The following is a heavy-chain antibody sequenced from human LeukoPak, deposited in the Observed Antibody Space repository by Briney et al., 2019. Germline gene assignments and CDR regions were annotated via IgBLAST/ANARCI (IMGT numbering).Heavy chain of an antibody. CDR1: GFTFSTYG. Sequence: GGSLRLSCAASGFTFSTYGMHWIRQAAGKGLEWVAVIWYDGSNSYYADFVKGRITISRDNSRNTLYLQMNSLRAEDTAVYYCARDKNGWYDSWGQGTLVTVSS. V-gene: IGHV3-33*01. J-gene: IGHJ5*01. CDR2: IWYDGSNS. CDR3: ARDKNGWYDS. D-gene: IGHD2-8*01.